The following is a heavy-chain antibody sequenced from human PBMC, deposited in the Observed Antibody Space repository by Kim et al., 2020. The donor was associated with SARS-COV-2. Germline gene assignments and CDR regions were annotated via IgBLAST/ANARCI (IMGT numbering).Heavy chain of an antibody. CDR3: ASPTTVTTHGMDV. D-gene: IGHD4-17*01. J-gene: IGHJ6*02. V-gene: IGHV4-34*01. Sequence: NPSLKSRVTISVDTSKNQFALRLSSVTAADTAVYYCASPTTVTTHGMDVWGQGTTVTVSS.